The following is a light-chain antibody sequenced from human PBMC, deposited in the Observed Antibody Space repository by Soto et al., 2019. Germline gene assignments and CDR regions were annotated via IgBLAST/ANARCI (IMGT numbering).Light chain of an antibody. V-gene: IGKV1-39*01. J-gene: IGKJ3*01. CDR3: QQDLRPPLT. CDR2: AAS. Sequence: DIQMTQSPSSLSASVGDRVTISCRASQSVSNYLNWYQQKPGKAPTLLIYAASTLQRGVPSRNSGSGSGTDFALTISSLQPEDFATYYCQQDLRPPLTFGPGTKVDI. CDR1: QSVSNY.